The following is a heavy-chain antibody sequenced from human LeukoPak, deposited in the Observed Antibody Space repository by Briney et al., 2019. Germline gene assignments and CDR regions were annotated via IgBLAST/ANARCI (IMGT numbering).Heavy chain of an antibody. CDR2: IYPGDSDT. J-gene: IGHJ4*02. Sequence: GESQKISCKGSGYSFTSYWIGWVRQMPGKGLEWMGIIYPGDSDTRYSPSFQGQVTISADKSISTAYLQWSSLKASDTAMYYCARQYSSSWYVFDYWGQGTLVTVSS. V-gene: IGHV5-51*01. D-gene: IGHD6-13*01. CDR1: GYSFTSYW. CDR3: ARQYSSSWYVFDY.